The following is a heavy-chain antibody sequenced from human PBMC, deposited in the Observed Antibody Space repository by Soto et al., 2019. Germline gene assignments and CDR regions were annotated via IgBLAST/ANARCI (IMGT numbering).Heavy chain of an antibody. CDR1: GYTFTSYG. V-gene: IGHV1-18*01. D-gene: IGHD6-6*01. J-gene: IGHJ3*02. CDR3: AREGWAARPEDAFDI. Sequence: ASVKVSCKASGYTFTSYGISWVRQAPGQGLEWMGWISAYNGNTNYAQKLQGRVTMTTDTSTSTAYMELRSLRSDDTAVYYCAREGWAARPEDAFDIWGQGTMVTVSS. CDR2: ISAYNGNT.